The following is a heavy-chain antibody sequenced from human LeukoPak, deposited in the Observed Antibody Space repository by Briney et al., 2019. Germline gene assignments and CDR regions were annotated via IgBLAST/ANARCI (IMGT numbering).Heavy chain of an antibody. J-gene: IGHJ4*02. CDR1: GFSFSSHW. CDR3: AGRHCSGGGCYFAGADPFDY. CDR2: INTDGRTT. V-gene: IGHV3-74*01. D-gene: IGHD2-15*01. Sequence: GGSLRLSCAASGFSFSSHWMHWVRQVPGKGLVWVSRINTDGRTTNYADSVKGRFTISRDTSKNTLYLQMNSLRAEDTAVYFCAGRHCSGGGCYFAGADPFDYWGQGTLVTVSS.